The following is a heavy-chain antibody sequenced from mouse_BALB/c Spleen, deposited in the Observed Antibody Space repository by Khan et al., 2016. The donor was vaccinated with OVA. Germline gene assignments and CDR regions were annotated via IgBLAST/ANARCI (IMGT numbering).Heavy chain of an antibody. CDR2: IWGDGNT. V-gene: IGHV2-3*01. J-gene: IGHJ4*01. Sequence: VQLQESGPGLVAPSQSLSITCTVSGFSLTTYGVNWIRQPPGKGLEWLGVIWGDGNTNYHSALISRLSISKDNSKSQVFLKLNSLQTDDTATYYGAKWGDGSTYAMDYWGHGTSVPVSS. D-gene: IGHD2-3*01. CDR3: AKWGDGSTYAMDY. CDR1: GFSLTTYG.